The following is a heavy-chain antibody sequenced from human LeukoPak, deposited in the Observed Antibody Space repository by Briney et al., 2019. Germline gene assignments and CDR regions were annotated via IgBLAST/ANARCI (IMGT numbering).Heavy chain of an antibody. J-gene: IGHJ3*02. CDR2: INPGDSDT. Sequence: GESLKISCKASGYSFINYWIGWVRQMPGKGLQWRGIINPGDSDTTYSPSFEGQVTISYDKSINTAYLQWSSLKASDTAIYYCARRKGGGAFDIWGQGTMVTVSS. CDR3: ARRKGGGAFDI. V-gene: IGHV5-51*01. CDR1: GYSFINYW. D-gene: IGHD3-16*01.